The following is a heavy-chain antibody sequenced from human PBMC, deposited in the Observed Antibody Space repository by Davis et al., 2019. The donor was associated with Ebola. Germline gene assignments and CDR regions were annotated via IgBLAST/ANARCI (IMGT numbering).Heavy chain of an antibody. V-gene: IGHV3-9*01. CDR1: GFTFDDYA. CDR3: GKAYLYCVDY. J-gene: IGHJ4*02. Sequence: PGGSLRLSCAASGFTFDDYAMHWVRQAPGKGLEWVSGISWNSGSIGYADSVKGRFTISRDNAKNSLYLQMNSLRAEDTAVYYCGKAYLYCVDYWGQGTLVTVSS. CDR2: ISWNSGSI. D-gene: IGHD2-15*01.